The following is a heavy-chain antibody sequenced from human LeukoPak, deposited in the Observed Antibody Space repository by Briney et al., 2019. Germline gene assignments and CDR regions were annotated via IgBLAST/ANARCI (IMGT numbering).Heavy chain of an antibody. CDR3: VRAAKTNLYYYMDV. J-gene: IGHJ6*03. CDR2: ISSSGSYI. D-gene: IGHD1-1*01. CDR1: RFTFSTYS. Sequence: GGSLRLSCAASRFTFSTYSMNWVRQAPGRGLEWVSSISSSGSYIYYADSLKGRFTISRDNAKKSLYLQMDTLRAEDTAVYYRVRAAKTNLYYYMDVWGKGTTVTVSS. V-gene: IGHV3-21*01.